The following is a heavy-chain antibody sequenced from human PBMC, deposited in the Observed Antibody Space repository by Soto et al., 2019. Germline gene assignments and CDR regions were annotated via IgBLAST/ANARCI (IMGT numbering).Heavy chain of an antibody. D-gene: IGHD6-13*01. V-gene: IGHV4-4*07. CDR2: IYTSGST. CDR3: ASYSSSWYDYYYYGMDV. Sequence: ETLSLTCTVSGGSISSYYWSWIRQPSGKGLEWIGRIYTSGSTNYNPSLKSRVTMSVDTSKNQFSLKLSYVTAADTAVYYCASYSSSWYDYYYYGMDVWGQGTTVTAP. J-gene: IGHJ6*02. CDR1: GGSISSYY.